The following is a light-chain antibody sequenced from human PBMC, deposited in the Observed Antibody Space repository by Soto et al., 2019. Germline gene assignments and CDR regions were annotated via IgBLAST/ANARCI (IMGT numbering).Light chain of an antibody. J-gene: IGLJ2*01. Sequence: NFMLTQPHSVSESPGKTVTISCTRSSGSIASNYVQWYQQRPGSAPTTVIYEDNQRPSGVPDRFSGSIDSSSNSASLTISGMKTEEEADYYCQSYDSSNQVFGGGTKVTVL. CDR3: QSYDSSNQV. V-gene: IGLV6-57*04. CDR2: EDN. CDR1: SGSIASNY.